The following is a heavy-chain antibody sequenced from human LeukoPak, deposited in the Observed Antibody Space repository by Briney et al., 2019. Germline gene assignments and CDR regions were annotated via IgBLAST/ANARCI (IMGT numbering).Heavy chain of an antibody. Sequence: SETLSLTCTVSGGSISSNYWSWIRQPPGKGLEWIGYIYYSGTTTYNPSLESRFTISVDTSKNQFSLRLSSVTAADTAVYYCARIQSSSSPCDYWGQGTLVTVSS. CDR2: IYYSGTT. D-gene: IGHD2-2*01. CDR1: GGSISSNY. V-gene: IGHV4-59*01. J-gene: IGHJ4*02. CDR3: ARIQSSSSPCDY.